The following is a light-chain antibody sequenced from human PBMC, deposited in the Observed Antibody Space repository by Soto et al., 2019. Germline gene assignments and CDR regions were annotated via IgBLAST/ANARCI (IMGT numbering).Light chain of an antibody. J-gene: IGLJ1*01. Sequence: QSMQRHPASVSWSPGHSITISCSGTSSDIGAYDYVSWYQQHPGRAPKLIIYEVSHRFSGLSYRFSGSKSGNTASLTISGLQAEEEGDYYCTSFAPGTIYVFGSGTKVTAL. V-gene: IGLV2-14*03. CDR1: SSDIGAYDY. CDR2: EVS. CDR3: TSFAPGTIYV.